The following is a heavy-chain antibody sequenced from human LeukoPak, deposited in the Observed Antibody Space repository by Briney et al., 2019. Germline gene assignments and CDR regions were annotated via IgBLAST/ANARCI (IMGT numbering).Heavy chain of an antibody. CDR2: GYYSGST. V-gene: IGHV4-59*01. D-gene: IGHD6-13*01. Sequence: SETLSLTCTVSGGSISIYYWSWIRQPPERALECIGYGYYSGSTNYNPSLKSRVTISVDTSKNQFSLKLSSVTAADTAMYYCARHEGYASSWYRGAFDIWGQGTMVTVSS. CDR1: GGSISIYY. CDR3: ARHEGYASSWYRGAFDI. J-gene: IGHJ3*02.